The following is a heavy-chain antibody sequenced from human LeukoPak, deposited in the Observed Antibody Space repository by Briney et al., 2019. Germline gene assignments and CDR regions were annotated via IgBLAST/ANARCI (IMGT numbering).Heavy chain of an antibody. V-gene: IGHV4-30-2*01. Sequence: SQTLSLTCTVSGGSISSGGYYWSWIRQHPGKGLEWIGYIYHSGSTYYNPSLKSRVTISVDRSKNQFSLKLSSVTAADTAVYYCAKNSGYGAAFDYWGQGTLVTVSS. J-gene: IGHJ4*02. CDR1: GGSISSGGYY. D-gene: IGHD5-12*01. CDR3: AKNSGYGAAFDY. CDR2: IYHSGST.